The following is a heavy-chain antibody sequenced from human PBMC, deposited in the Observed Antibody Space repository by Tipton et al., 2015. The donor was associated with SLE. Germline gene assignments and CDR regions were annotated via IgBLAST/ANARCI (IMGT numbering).Heavy chain of an antibody. Sequence: TLSLTCTVSGGSISTYYWSWIRQPPGKGLEWIGYIYYSGSTNYNPSLKSRVTISVDTSKNQFSLKLSSVTAADTAVYYCARGGRFLEWLTYWGQGTLVTVSS. J-gene: IGHJ4*02. V-gene: IGHV4-59*12. CDR2: IYYSGST. CDR1: GGSISTYY. CDR3: ARGGRFLEWLTY. D-gene: IGHD3-3*01.